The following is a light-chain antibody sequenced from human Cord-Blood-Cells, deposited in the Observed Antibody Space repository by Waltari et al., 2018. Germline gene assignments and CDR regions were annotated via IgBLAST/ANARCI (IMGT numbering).Light chain of an antibody. CDR3: SSYTSSSTVV. J-gene: IGLJ2*01. CDR1: SSDVGGYNY. CDR2: DVS. Sequence: QSALTQPASVSGSPGQSSTISCTGTSSDVGGYNYVPWYQQHPGKAPKLMIYDVSKRPSGVSNRFSGSKSGNTASLTISGLQAEDEADYYCSSYTSSSTVVFGGGTKLTVL. V-gene: IGLV2-14*01.